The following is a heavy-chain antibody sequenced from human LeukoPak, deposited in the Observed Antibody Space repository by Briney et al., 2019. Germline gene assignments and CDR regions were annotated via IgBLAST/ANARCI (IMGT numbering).Heavy chain of an antibody. V-gene: IGHV1-2*02. CDR1: GYTFTDYY. CDR3: ARSPDILTGEKFDY. D-gene: IGHD3-9*01. Sequence: ASVKVSCKASGYTFTDYYMHWVRQAPGQGLEWMGWMNPKSGGTNYAQKFEARVTMNRDTSISTAYMELSRLRFDDTAVYYCARSPDILTGEKFDYWGQGTLVTVSS. J-gene: IGHJ4*02. CDR2: MNPKSGGT.